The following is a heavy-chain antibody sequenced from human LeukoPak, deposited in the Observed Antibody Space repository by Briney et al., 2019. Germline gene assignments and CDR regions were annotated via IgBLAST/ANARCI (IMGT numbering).Heavy chain of an antibody. CDR2: TNPNSGGT. Sequence: ASVKVSCKASGYTFTGYYMHWVRQAPGQGLEWMGWTNPNSGGTNYAQKFQGRVTMTRDTSISTAYMELSRLRSDDTAVYYCARDYYDSLWDYYYYYMDVWGKGTTVTISS. J-gene: IGHJ6*03. V-gene: IGHV1-2*02. D-gene: IGHD3-22*01. CDR3: ARDYYDSLWDYYYYYMDV. CDR1: GYTFTGYY.